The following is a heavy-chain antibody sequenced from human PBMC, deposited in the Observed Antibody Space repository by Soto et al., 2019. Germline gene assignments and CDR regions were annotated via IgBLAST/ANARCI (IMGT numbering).Heavy chain of an antibody. CDR1: GLTFSTYE. CDR2: ISSGGTTI. J-gene: IGHJ4*02. D-gene: IGHD6-13*01. V-gene: IGHV3-48*03. Sequence: GGSLRLSCAASGLTFSTYEMNWVRQAPGKGLEWVSCISSGGTTIYYADSVKGRFTISRDNARNSLFLQMDSLRAEDTAVYYCARFGLSSSLHPSIDFWGQGTLVTVSS. CDR3: ARFGLSSSLHPSIDF.